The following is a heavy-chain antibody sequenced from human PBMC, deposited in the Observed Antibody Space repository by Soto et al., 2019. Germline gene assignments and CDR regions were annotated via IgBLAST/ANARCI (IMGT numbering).Heavy chain of an antibody. CDR1: GLTFSTYE. CDR2: ISSGGTTI. J-gene: IGHJ4*02. D-gene: IGHD6-13*01. V-gene: IGHV3-48*03. Sequence: GGSLRLSCAASGLTFSTYEMNWVRQAPGKGLEWVSCISSGGTTIYYADSVKGRFTISRDNARNSLFLQMDSLRAEDTAVYYCARFGLSSSLHPSIDFWGQGTLVTVSS. CDR3: ARFGLSSSLHPSIDF.